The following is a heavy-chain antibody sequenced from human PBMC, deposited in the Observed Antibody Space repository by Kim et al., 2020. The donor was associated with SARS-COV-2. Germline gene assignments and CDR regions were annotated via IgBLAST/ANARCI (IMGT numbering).Heavy chain of an antibody. Sequence: GGSLRLSCAASGLAFSSYWMFWVRQPPGKLLLWVSHIKGDGSATVYADSVKGRFTVSRDNAKNTLYLQLSTLRAENTAVYYCATGNNWSFDYWGPGTLVTVSS. CDR2: IKGDGSAT. J-gene: IGHJ4*02. D-gene: IGHD1-1*01. V-gene: IGHV3-74*01. CDR3: ATGNNWSFDY. CDR1: GLAFSSYW.